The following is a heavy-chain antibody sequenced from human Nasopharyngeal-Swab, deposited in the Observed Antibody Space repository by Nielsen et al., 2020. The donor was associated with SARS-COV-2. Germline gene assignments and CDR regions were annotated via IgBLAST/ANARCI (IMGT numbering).Heavy chain of an antibody. CDR1: GFTFNNYN. Sequence: GGSLRLSCAASGFTFNNYNFNWVRQAPGKGLEWVSSISSSSSYIYYADSVKGRFTISRDNAKNSLYLQMNSLRAEDKAVYYCARDGLDYDFWSSYFMDVWGQGITVTVSS. D-gene: IGHD3-3*01. CDR2: ISSSSSYI. V-gene: IGHV3-21*01. CDR3: ARDGLDYDFWSSYFMDV. J-gene: IGHJ6*02.